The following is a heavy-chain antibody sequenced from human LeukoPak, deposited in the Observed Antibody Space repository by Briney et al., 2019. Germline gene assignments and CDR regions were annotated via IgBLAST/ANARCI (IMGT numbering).Heavy chain of an antibody. V-gene: IGHV1-8*01. CDR3: ARGRCIWGYCSSTNWFDP. Sequence: ASVKVSCKASGYTFTSYDINWVRQATGQGLEWMGWMNPNSGNTGYAQKFQGRVTMTRNTSISTAYMELSSLRPEDTAVYYCARGRCIWGYCSSTNWFDPWGQGTLVTVS. CDR1: GYTFTSYD. D-gene: IGHD2-2*01. CDR2: MNPNSGNT. J-gene: IGHJ5*02.